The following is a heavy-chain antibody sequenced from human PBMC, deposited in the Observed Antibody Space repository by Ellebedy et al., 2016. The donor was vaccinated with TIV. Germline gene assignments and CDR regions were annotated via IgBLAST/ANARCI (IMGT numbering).Heavy chain of an antibody. CDR1: GFTVRRYA. CDR3: AKDRTPGDGHWVFDD. D-gene: IGHD2-21*01. CDR2: IVGRGA. V-gene: IGHV3-23*01. Sequence: GESLKIPCAASGFTVRRYALGWVRQPPGKGLEWVSGIVGRGAQKYADSVKGRFTITRDNSKGTVDLQMNTLRVEDTAVYFCAKDRTPGDGHWVFDDWGQGTLVTVSS. J-gene: IGHJ4*02.